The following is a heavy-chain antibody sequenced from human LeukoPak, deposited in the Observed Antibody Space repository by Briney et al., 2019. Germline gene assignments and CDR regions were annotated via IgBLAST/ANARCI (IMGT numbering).Heavy chain of an antibody. J-gene: IGHJ4*02. CDR1: GFTFSSYS. D-gene: IGHD3-22*01. Sequence: GGSLRLSCAASGFTFSSYSMNWVRQAPGKGLEWVSSISSGSSYIYYADSVKGRFTISRDNAKNSLFLQMNSLRAEDTAVYYCARDPHYYDSSGHHYWGQGTLVTVSS. CDR2: ISSGSSYI. CDR3: ARDPHYYDSSGHHY. V-gene: IGHV3-21*01.